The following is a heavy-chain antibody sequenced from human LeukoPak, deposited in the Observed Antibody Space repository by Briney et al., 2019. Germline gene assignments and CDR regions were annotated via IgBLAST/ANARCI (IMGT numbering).Heavy chain of an antibody. J-gene: IGHJ4*02. D-gene: IGHD3-22*01. V-gene: IGHV3-30-3*01. CDR2: ISYDGSNK. CDR1: GFTFSSYA. Sequence: GRSLRLSCAASGFTFSSYAMHWVRQAPGKGLEWVAVISYDGSNKYYADSVKGRFTISRDNSKDTLYPQMSSVRVDDTAVYYCARDRGRYYDXXGXYWGYYFDSWGQGILVTVS. CDR3: ARDRGRYYDXXGXYWGYYFDS.